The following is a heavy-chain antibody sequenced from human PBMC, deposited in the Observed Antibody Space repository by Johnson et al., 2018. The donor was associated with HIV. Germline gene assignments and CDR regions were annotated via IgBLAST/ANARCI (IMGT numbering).Heavy chain of an antibody. CDR3: GRWNYALDI. J-gene: IGHJ3*02. D-gene: IGHD1-7*01. V-gene: IGHV3-20*04. CDR1: GYTFDDYG. CDR2: INWNGGST. Sequence: EVQLVESGGGVVRPGGSLRLSCAASGYTFDDYGMSWVRQAPGRGLEWVSSINWNGGSTYFADSVKGRFTISRDNAKNSLYLQMNSLRTEDTALYYCGRWNYALDIWGQGTMVTVSS.